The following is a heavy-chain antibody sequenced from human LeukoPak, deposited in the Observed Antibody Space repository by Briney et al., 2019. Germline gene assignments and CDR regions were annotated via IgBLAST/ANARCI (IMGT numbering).Heavy chain of an antibody. CDR2: ISSSGSTI. CDR1: GFTVSSYE. D-gene: IGHD1-26*01. CDR3: ARVDSYSGSHPPS. V-gene: IGHV3-48*03. Sequence: GGSLRLACAASGFTVSSYEMNWVRQAPGKGLEWVSYISSSGSTIYYADSVKGRFTISRDNAKNSLYLQMNSLRAEDTAVYYCARVDSYSGSHPPSWGQGTLVTVSS. J-gene: IGHJ5*02.